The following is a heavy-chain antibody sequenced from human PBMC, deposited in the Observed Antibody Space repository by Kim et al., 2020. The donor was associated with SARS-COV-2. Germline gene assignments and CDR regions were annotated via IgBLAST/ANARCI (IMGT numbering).Heavy chain of an antibody. CDR3: ARGCCSGRNCHSSGHY. CDR2: IHYTGST. J-gene: IGHJ4*02. CDR1: GASISPYY. D-gene: IGHD2-15*01. V-gene: IGHV4-59*01. Sequence: SETLSLTCSVSGASISPYYWSWIRQPPGKGLEWIGYIHYTGSTNYNPSFESRVTISVDPSKNHFSLKLTSVTTADTAVYYCARGCCSGRNCHSSGHYWGQGTLVTVSS.